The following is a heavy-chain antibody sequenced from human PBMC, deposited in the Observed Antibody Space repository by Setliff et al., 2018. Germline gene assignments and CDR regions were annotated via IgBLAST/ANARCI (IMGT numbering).Heavy chain of an antibody. Sequence: GGSLRLSCAASGFTFSGSAMYWVRQASGKGLEWVGRIRSKSDSYATIYAASVRGRFTISRDDSKNTAYLQMNSLKTEDTAVYYCAAAPAGSDVFDMWGQGTLVTVSS. V-gene: IGHV3-73*01. CDR3: AAAPAGSDVFDM. CDR1: GFTFSGSA. CDR2: IRSKSDSYAT. J-gene: IGHJ3*02. D-gene: IGHD6-13*01.